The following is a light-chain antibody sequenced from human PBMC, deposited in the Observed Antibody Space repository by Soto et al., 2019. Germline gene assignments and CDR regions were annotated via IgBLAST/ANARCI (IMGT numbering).Light chain of an antibody. V-gene: IGLV1-40*01. CDR3: QSYDNSLSGYV. CDR2: GNT. CDR1: SSNIGAHYD. Sequence: QSVLTQPPSVSGAPGQRVTISCTGSSSNIGAHYDVNWYHQLPGTAPKLLIYGNTNRPSGVPDRFSGSKSGTSASLAITGLQAEDEADYYCQSYDNSLSGYVFGTGTKVTVL. J-gene: IGLJ1*01.